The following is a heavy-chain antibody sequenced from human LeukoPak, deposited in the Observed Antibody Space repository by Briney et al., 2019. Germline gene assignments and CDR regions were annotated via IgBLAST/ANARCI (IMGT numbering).Heavy chain of an antibody. CDR3: AGERDCSSNGCVAYHFDL. CDR2: INSRSTYL. V-gene: IGHV3-21*01. CDR1: GFTLSSYG. J-gene: IGHJ4*02. Sequence: GGSLRLSCAASGFTLSSYGMDWVRLAPGKGLEWVSSINSRSTYLYYADSVKGRFTISRDNAKNALYLQMDSLRAEDTAVYYCAGERDCSSNGCVAYHFDLWGQGTLVTVSP. D-gene: IGHD2-2*01.